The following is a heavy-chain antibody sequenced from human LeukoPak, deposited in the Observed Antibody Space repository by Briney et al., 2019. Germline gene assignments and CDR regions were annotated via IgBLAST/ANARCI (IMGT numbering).Heavy chain of an antibody. CDR3: ARDMEAGWSVDY. CDR2: ISSSGSTI. V-gene: IGHV3-48*04. Sequence: GSLRLSCAGSGFTFSSYAMSWIRQAPGKGLEWVSYISSSGSTIYYADSVKGRFTISRDNAKNSLYLQMNSLRAEDTAVYYCARDMEAGWSVDYWGQGTLVTVSS. D-gene: IGHD2-15*01. J-gene: IGHJ4*02. CDR1: GFTFSSYA.